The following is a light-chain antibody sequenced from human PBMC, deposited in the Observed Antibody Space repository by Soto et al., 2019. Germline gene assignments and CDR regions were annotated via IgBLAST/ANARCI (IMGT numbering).Light chain of an antibody. CDR2: EVT. J-gene: IGLJ1*01. CDR3: SSYASSSSYV. CDR1: SSDVGGYNH. V-gene: IGLV2-14*01. Sequence: QSALTQPASVSGSPGQSITISCTGTSSDVGGYNHVSWYQIHPGKAPKLIIYEVTSRPSGVSYRFSGSKSGNSASLTISGLQAEDEADYYCSSYASSSSYVFGGGTKVTVL.